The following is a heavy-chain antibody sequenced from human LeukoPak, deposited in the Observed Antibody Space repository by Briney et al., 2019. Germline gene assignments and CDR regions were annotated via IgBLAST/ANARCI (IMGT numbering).Heavy chain of an antibody. D-gene: IGHD4-17*01. J-gene: IGHJ6*03. CDR1: GGSISSSSYY. CDR3: ARRGDYVNYYYYYMDV. Sequence: SETLSLTCTVSGGSISSSSYYWGWIRQPPGKGLEWIGSIYYSGSTYYSPSLKSRVTISVDTSKNQFSLKLSSVTAADTAVYYCARRGDYVNYYYYYMDVWGKGTTVTVSS. V-gene: IGHV4-39*01. CDR2: IYYSGST.